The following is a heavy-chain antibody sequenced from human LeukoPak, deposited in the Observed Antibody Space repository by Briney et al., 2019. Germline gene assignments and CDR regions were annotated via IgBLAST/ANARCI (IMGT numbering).Heavy chain of an antibody. CDR2: ISYDGSNK. D-gene: IGHD2-15*01. Sequence: GGSLRLSCAASGFTFSSYAMHWVRQAPGKGLEWVAVISYDGSNKYYADSVKGRFTISRDNSKNTLYLQMNSLRAEDTAVYYCARGPDIVVVVAAFDHWGQGTLVTVSS. V-gene: IGHV3-30-3*01. CDR3: ARGPDIVVVVAAFDH. CDR1: GFTFSSYA. J-gene: IGHJ4*02.